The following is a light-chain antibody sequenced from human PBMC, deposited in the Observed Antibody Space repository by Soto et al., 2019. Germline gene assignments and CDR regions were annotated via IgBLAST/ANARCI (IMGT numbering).Light chain of an antibody. J-gene: IGKJ2*01. CDR1: QSVSSN. V-gene: IGKV3-15*01. Sequence: EIVMTQSPATLSMSPGERATLSCRASQSVSSNLAWYQQKPGQAPRLLIYGISTRATGIPARFSGSGSGTEFSLTISSLQSEDVAVYYCQQYSNWPPYTFGQGTKLEIK. CDR2: GIS. CDR3: QQYSNWPPYT.